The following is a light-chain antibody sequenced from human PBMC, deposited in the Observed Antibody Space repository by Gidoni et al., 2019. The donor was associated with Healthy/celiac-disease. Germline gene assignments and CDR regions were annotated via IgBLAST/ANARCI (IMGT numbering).Light chain of an antibody. CDR1: QSVSSN. Sequence: DIVMTQSPATLSVSPGERATLSCRASQSVSSNFAWYQQNPGQAPRLLIYGASTRATGIPARFSGSGSGTDFTLTISSLQSEDFAVYYCQQYNNWSWTFGQGTKVEIK. CDR3: QQYNNWSWT. J-gene: IGKJ1*01. CDR2: GAS. V-gene: IGKV3-15*01.